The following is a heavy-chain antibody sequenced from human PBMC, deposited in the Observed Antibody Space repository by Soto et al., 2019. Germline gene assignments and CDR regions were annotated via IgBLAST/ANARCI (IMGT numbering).Heavy chain of an antibody. D-gene: IGHD2-2*01. CDR2: IWYDGSNK. V-gene: IGHV3-33*01. Sequence: QVQLVESGGGVVQPGRSLRLSCAASGFTFSSYGMHWVRQAPGKGLEWVAVIWYDGSNKYYADSVKGRFTISRDNSKNTLYLQMTSLRAEDTDVYYCARALYCSSTSCYGGSYFDYWGQGTLVTVSS. J-gene: IGHJ4*02. CDR3: ARALYCSSTSCYGGSYFDY. CDR1: GFTFSSYG.